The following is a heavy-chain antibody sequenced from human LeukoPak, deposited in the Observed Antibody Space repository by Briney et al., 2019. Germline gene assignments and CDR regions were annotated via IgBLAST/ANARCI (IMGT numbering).Heavy chain of an antibody. Sequence: SSETLSLTCTVSGDSISGVVSYWSWIRQHPGKGLEWIGYIYYSGSTYYNPSLKSRVTISVDTSKNQFSLKLSSVTAADTAVYYCARRRDGYNYDFDYWGQGTLVTVSS. V-gene: IGHV4-31*03. CDR3: ARRRDGYNYDFDY. D-gene: IGHD5-24*01. CDR1: GDSISGVVSY. J-gene: IGHJ4*02. CDR2: IYYSGST.